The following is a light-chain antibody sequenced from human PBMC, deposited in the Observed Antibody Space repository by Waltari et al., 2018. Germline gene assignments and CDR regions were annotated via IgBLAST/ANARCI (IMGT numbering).Light chain of an antibody. J-gene: IGLJ3*02. CDR2: GHN. CDR1: SSNIGSNY. V-gene: IGLV1-47*01. Sequence: QSVVSQPPSASGTPGQRVTISSSGSSSNIGSNYVHWNQQLTGTAPKLLIHGHNQRPSGVSNRFSGSKSGNTASLTISGLQAEDEADYYCCSYVGSSTLMFGGGTKLTVL. CDR3: CSYVGSSTLM.